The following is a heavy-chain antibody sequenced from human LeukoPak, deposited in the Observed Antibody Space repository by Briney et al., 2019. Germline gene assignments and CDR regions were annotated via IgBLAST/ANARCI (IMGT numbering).Heavy chain of an antibody. D-gene: IGHD3-3*01. CDR2: IYYSGST. CDR3: GGVVVMGLNWFRP. J-gene: IGHJ5*02. Sequence: SSETLSLTCTVSGGSISSSSYYWGWIRQPPGKGLEWIGSIYYSGSTYYNPSLKSRVTISLDTSKNQFSLKLSSVTAADTAVYFLGGVVVMGLNWFRPWGQGNLVTVSS. V-gene: IGHV4-39*07. CDR1: GGSISSSSYY.